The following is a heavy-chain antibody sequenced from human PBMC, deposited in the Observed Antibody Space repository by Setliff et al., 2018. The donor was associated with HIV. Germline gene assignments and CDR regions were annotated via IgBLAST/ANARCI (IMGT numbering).Heavy chain of an antibody. CDR1: GDFFSSDYY. V-gene: IGHV4-38-2*02. J-gene: IGHJ6*02. D-gene: IGHD2-21*01. CDR3: ARPIILSVIDGMDV. CDR2: INYIGNT. Sequence: NPSETLSLTCTVSGDFFSSDYYWGWIRQSPGKGLEWIGSINYIGNTYYNPSLKSRVTISVDTSKNQFSLNLRSVTAADTAVYYCARPIILSVIDGMDVWGQGTKVTVSS.